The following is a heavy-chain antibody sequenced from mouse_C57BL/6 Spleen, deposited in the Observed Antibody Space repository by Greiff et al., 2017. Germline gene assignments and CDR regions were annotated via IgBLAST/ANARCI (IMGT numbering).Heavy chain of an antibody. D-gene: IGHD6-1*01. CDR2: IYPGDGDT. Sequence: QVQLQQPGAELVKPGASVKISCKASGYAFSSYWMNWVKQRPGKGLEWIGQIYPGDGDTNYNGKFKGKATLTADKSSSTAYMQLSSLTSEDSAVYFCARRGLAEGFAYWGQGTLVTVSA. J-gene: IGHJ3*01. CDR3: ARRGLAEGFAY. CDR1: GYAFSSYW. V-gene: IGHV1-80*01.